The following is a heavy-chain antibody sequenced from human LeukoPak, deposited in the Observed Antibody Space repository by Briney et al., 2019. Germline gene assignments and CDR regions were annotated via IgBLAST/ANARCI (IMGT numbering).Heavy chain of an antibody. V-gene: IGHV1-69*13. CDR3: ARGALAYCGGDCPFDI. J-gene: IGHJ3*02. CDR2: IIPIFGTA. CDR1: GGTFSSYA. Sequence: ASVKVSCKASGGTFSSYAISWVRQAPGQGLEWMGGIIPIFGTANYAQKFQGRVTITVDESTSTAYMELSSLRSEDTAVYYCARGALAYCGGDCPFDIWGQGTMVTVSS. D-gene: IGHD2-21*02.